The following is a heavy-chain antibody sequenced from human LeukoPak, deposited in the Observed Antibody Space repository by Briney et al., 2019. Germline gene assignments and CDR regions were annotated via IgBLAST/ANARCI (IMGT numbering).Heavy chain of an antibody. CDR1: GFTFSSYG. J-gene: IGHJ4*02. V-gene: IGHV3-30*18. CDR3: AKGDYGDYGGY. D-gene: IGHD4-17*01. CDR2: ISYDGSNK. Sequence: LPGRSLRLSCAASGFTFSSYGMHWVRQAPGKGLEWVAVISYDGSNKYYADSVKGRFTISRDNSKNTLYLQMNSLRAEDTAVYYCAKGDYGDYGGYWGQGTLVTVSS.